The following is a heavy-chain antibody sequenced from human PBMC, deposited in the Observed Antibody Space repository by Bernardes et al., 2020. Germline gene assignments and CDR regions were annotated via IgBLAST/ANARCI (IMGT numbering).Heavy chain of an antibody. V-gene: IGHV1-2*04. CDR2: INPNSGGT. CDR3: ARSIKTVSGWYGNYYYGMDV. Sequence: ASVKVSCKASGYTFTGYYMHWVRQAPGQGLEWMGWINPNSGGTNYAQKFQGWVTMTRDTSISTAYMELSRLRSDDTAVYYCARSIKTVSGWYGNYYYGMDVWGQGTTVTVSS. D-gene: IGHD6-19*01. J-gene: IGHJ6*02. CDR1: GYTFTGYY.